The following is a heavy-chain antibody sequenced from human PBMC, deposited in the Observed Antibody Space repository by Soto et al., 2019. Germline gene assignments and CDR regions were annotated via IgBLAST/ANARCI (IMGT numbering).Heavy chain of an antibody. CDR3: ARSKPLRPPCR. J-gene: IGHJ1*01. CDR2: INPNSGGT. D-gene: IGHD1-26*01. Sequence: GASVKVSCKASGYTFTGYYMHWVRQAPGQGLEWMGWINPNSGGTNYAQKFQGRVTMTRAKSISTAYMELSRLRSDDTAVYYCARSKPLRPPCRWGKRSLVIVSS. CDR1: GYTFTGYY. V-gene: IGHV1-2*02.